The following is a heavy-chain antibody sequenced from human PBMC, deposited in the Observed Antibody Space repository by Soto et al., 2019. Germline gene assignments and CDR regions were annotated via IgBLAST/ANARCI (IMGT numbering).Heavy chain of an antibody. J-gene: IGHJ4*02. CDR3: ATAEVDY. V-gene: IGHV3-74*01. Sequence: GGSLRLSCAASGFTFANSWMHWIRQAPGKGPEWVSRVTGDGHTIQYADSVKGRFTVSRDNAKNTLYLQMNSLRAEDTAVYYCATAEVDYWGPGTLVTVS. CDR2: VTGDGHTI. CDR1: GFTFANSW.